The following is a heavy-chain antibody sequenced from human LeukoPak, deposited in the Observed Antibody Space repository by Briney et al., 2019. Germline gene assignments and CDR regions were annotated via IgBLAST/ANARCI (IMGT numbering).Heavy chain of an antibody. V-gene: IGHV3-23*01. Sequence: GGSLRLSCEASGITFSSYDMSWVRQAPGKGLEWISAISDRGKTDYADSVKGRFTISRDNSRNTLYLQLSSLRAEDTAMYYCAKLPTIFGVADSFDIWGQGTFVTVSS. CDR3: AKLPTIFGVADSFDI. CDR2: ISDRGKT. CDR1: GITFSSYD. J-gene: IGHJ3*02. D-gene: IGHD3-3*01.